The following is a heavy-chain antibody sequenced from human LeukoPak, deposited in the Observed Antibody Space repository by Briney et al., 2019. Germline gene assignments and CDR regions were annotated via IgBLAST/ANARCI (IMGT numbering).Heavy chain of an antibody. CDR2: TSTSGST. CDR1: GGSISDDY. CDR3: ARRHYDSSGFYYYFDY. Sequence: SETLSLTCTVSGGSISDDYWSWIRQPPGKGLEWIGYTSTSGSTFYNPSLTSRVTISVDTSNNYFSPRLSSVTAADTAVYYCARRHYDSSGFYYYFDYWGQGTLVTVSS. V-gene: IGHV4-4*09. D-gene: IGHD3-22*01. J-gene: IGHJ4*02.